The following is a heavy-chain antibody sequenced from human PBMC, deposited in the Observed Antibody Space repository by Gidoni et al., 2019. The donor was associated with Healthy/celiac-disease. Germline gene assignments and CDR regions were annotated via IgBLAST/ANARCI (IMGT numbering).Heavy chain of an antibody. J-gene: IGHJ5*02. V-gene: IGHV4-59*01. CDR2: IYYSGST. CDR1: GGSISSYY. D-gene: IGHD3-3*01. Sequence: QVQLQESGPGLVKPSETLSPSCTVSGGSISSYYWSWIRQPPGKGLEWIGYIYYSGSTTYNPSLKSRVTISVDTSKNQFSLKLSSVTAADTAVYYCARDGEIFGVVKGGWFDPWGQGTLVTVSS. CDR3: ARDGEIFGVVKGGWFDP.